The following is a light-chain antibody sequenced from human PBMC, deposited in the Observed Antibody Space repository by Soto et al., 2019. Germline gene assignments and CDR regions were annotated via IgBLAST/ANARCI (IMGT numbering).Light chain of an antibody. V-gene: IGKV3-15*01. Sequence: EIVMTQSPATLSVSPGERATLSCRASQRVRTNVAWYQQKHGQAPRLLIYGAFTRATGIPARFSGSGSGTEFTLTISSPQSEDFAVYYCQQYNNWPPSITFGQGTRLEIK. CDR3: QQYNNWPPSIT. CDR2: GAF. J-gene: IGKJ5*01. CDR1: QRVRTN.